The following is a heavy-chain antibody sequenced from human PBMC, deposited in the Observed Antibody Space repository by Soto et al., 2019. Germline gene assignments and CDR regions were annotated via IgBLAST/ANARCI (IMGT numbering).Heavy chain of an antibody. CDR3: ASGLSGSYYVYSPLLDPLLFDS. J-gene: IGHJ4*02. CDR1: VGTFSSYA. V-gene: IGHV1-69*13. CDR2: IIPIFGTA. Sequence: SVKVSCKASVGTFSSYAISWVRQAPGQGLEWMGGIIPIFGTANYAQKFQGRVTITADESTSTAYMELSSLRSEDTAVYYCASGLSGSYYVYSPLLDPLLFDSWGQGTLVTVSS. D-gene: IGHD1-26*01.